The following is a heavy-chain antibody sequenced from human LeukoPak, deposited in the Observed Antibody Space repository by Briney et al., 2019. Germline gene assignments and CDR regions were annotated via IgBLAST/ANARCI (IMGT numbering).Heavy chain of an antibody. Sequence: ASVKVSCKASGGTFNSYAISWVRQAPGQGLEWMGRIIPIFGTANYAQKFQGRVTITTEQSPSTAYMELSSLRSEDTAVYYCARGVGYYDSSGYYYGWYFDCWGQGTLVTVSS. CDR2: IIPIFGTA. V-gene: IGHV1-69*05. CDR1: GGTFNSYA. J-gene: IGHJ4*02. D-gene: IGHD3-22*01. CDR3: ARGVGYYDSSGYYYGWYFDC.